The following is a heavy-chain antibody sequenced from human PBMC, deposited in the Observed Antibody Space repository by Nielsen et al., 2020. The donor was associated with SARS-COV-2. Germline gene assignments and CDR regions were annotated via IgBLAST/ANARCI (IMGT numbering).Heavy chain of an antibody. CDR1: GFTFNNAW. CDR2: IKSKTDGGTT. CDR3: AREGRKLPLDY. V-gene: IGHV3-15*01. D-gene: IGHD5-24*01. Sequence: GESLKISCAASGFTFNNAWMSWVRQAPGKGLEWVGRIKSKTDGGTTDYAEPVKGRFTISRDDSKKTLSLQMNSLRAEDTAVYYCAREGRKLPLDYWGQGTLVTVSS. J-gene: IGHJ4*02.